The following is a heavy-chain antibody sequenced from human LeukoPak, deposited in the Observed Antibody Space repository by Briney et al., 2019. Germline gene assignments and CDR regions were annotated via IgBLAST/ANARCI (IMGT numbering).Heavy chain of an antibody. CDR2: INPNSGGT. J-gene: IGHJ5*02. V-gene: IGHV1-2*02. Sequence: GASVRVSCKASGYTFTGYYMHWVRQAPGQGLEWMGWINPNSGGTNYAQKFQGRVTMTRDTSTSTVYMELSSLRSEDTAVYYCARTYGSGSYYNVHWFDPWGQGTLVTVSS. CDR1: GYTFTGYY. CDR3: ARTYGSGSYYNVHWFDP. D-gene: IGHD3-10*01.